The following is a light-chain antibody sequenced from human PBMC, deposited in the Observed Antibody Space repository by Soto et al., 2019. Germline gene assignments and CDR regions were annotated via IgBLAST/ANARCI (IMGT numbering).Light chain of an antibody. CDR1: QSVSTN. V-gene: IGKV3-15*01. J-gene: IGKJ1*01. CDR2: GAS. Sequence: IVMTQSPATMSVSPGERATLSCRASQSVSTNLAWYQQKPGQAPRLLIYGASTGATGIPARFSGGGSGTEFTLTISSLQSEDFAVYYCQHYNNWPPWTFGQGTKVETK. CDR3: QHYNNWPPWT.